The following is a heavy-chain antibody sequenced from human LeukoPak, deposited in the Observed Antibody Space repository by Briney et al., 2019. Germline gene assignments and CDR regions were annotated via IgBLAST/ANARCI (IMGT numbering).Heavy chain of an antibody. CDR1: GNSFGDYY. V-gene: IGHV4-4*07. Sequence: SETLSLTCTVSGNSFGDYYWSWIRQPAGKGLEWIGRIYTSGSTTYNPSLKSRVTMSVDTSKSQFSLNLMSVTAADTAVYYCAREGPITMVRGDSFDYWGQGTLVTVSS. CDR2: IYTSGST. J-gene: IGHJ4*02. D-gene: IGHD3-10*01. CDR3: AREGPITMVRGDSFDY.